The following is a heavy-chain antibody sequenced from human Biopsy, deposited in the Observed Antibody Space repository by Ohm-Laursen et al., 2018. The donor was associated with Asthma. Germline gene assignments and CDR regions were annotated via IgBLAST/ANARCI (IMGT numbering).Heavy chain of an antibody. V-gene: IGHV1-46*01. CDR3: ALSQFDY. CDR1: GYTFTSYY. Sequence: GASVKASCKASGYTFTSYYIPWVRQAPGQGLEWVGIINPPTGDTSYAQKFLGRVTVTRDTSTSTVYMELSSLRSEDTAVYYCALSQFDYWGQGTLLTVSS. J-gene: IGHJ4*02. CDR2: INPPTGDT.